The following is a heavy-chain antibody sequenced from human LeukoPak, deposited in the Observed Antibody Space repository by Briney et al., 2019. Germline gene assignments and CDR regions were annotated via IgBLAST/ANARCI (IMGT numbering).Heavy chain of an antibody. Sequence: GESLKISCKGSGYSFTSYWISWVRQMPGEGLEWMGRIDPSDSYTNYSPSFQGHVTISADKSISTAYLQWSSLKASDTAMYYCARVRRYGSGSSWFDPWRQGTLVTVSS. CDR2: IDPSDSYT. CDR3: ARVRRYGSGSSWFDP. D-gene: IGHD3-10*01. J-gene: IGHJ5*02. V-gene: IGHV5-10-1*01. CDR1: GYSFTSYW.